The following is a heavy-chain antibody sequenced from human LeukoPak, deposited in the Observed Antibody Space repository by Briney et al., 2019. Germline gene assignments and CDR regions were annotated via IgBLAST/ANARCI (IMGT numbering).Heavy chain of an antibody. CDR1: GGSISSSSYY. J-gene: IGHJ4*02. D-gene: IGHD1-14*01. CDR2: IYYSGST. Sequence: SETLSLTCTVPGGSISSSSYYWGWIRQPPGKGLEWIGSIYYSGSTYYNPSLKSRVTISVDTSKNQFSLKLSSVTAADTAVYYCASVPVGRGFDYWGQGTLVTVSS. CDR3: ASVPVGRGFDY. V-gene: IGHV4-39*07.